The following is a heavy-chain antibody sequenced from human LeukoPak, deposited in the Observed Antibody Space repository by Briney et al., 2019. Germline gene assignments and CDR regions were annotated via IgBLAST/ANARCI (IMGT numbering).Heavy chain of an antibody. Sequence: GGSLRLSCAASGFTFSSYAMHWVRQAPGKGLEWVAVISYDGSNKYYADSVKGRFTISRDNSKNTLYLQMNSLRVEDTAVYYCARDNSGWENWFDPWGQGTLVTVSS. CDR2: ISYDGSNK. CDR3: ARDNSGWENWFDP. V-gene: IGHV3-30-3*01. J-gene: IGHJ5*02. CDR1: GFTFSSYA. D-gene: IGHD6-19*01.